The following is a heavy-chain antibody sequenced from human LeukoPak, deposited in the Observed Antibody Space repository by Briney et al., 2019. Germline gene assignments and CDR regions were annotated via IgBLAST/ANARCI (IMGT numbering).Heavy chain of an antibody. J-gene: IGHJ6*03. V-gene: IGHV4-39*01. CDR1: GGSISSSSYY. CDR3: ARQEGDIVATYYYMDV. CDR2: IYYSGST. D-gene: IGHD5-12*01. Sequence: SETLSLTCTVSGGSISSSSYYWGWSRQPPGKGLEWIGSIYYSGSTYYNPSLKSRVTISVDTSKNQFSLKLSSVTAADTAVYYCARQEGDIVATYYYMDVWGKGTTVTVSS.